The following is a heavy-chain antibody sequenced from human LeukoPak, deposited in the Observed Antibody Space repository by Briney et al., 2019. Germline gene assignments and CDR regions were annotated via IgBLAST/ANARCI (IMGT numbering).Heavy chain of an antibody. CDR3: ARGTAAGRREFNFDY. J-gene: IGHJ4*02. V-gene: IGHV3-74*01. CDR1: GFTFSSYW. CDR2: INDDGSDT. D-gene: IGHD6-13*01. Sequence: GGSLRLSCAASGFTFSSYWMHWVRQAPGKGLVWVSTINDDGSDTTYADSVKGRFTISRDNAKNSLYLQMNSLRAEDTAVYYCARGTAAGRREFNFDYWGQGTLVTVSS.